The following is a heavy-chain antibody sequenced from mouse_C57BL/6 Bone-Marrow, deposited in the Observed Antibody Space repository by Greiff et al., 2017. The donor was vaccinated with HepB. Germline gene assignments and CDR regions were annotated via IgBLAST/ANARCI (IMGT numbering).Heavy chain of an antibody. CDR2: IYPGSGNT. CDR1: GYSFTSYY. D-gene: IGHD1-1*01. J-gene: IGHJ3*01. V-gene: IGHV1-66*01. Sequence: QVQLKQSGPELVKPGASVKISCKASGYSFTSYYIHWVKQRPGQGLEWIGWIYPGSGNTKYNEKFKGKATLTADTSSSTAYMQLSSLTSEDSAVYYCARGTTVEGFAYWGQGTLVTVSA. CDR3: ARGTTVEGFAY.